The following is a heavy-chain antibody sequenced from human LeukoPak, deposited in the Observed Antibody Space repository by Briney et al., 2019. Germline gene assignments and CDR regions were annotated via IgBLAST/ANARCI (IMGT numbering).Heavy chain of an antibody. J-gene: IGHJ3*02. V-gene: IGHV3-74*01. CDR1: GFTFSSYW. Sequence: PGGSLRLSCAASGFTFSSYWMHWVRQAPGKGLVWVSRINSDGSSTSYADSVKGRFTISRDNAKNTLYLQMNSLRAEDTAVYYCAREMQQLRLNDAFDIWGQGTMVTVSS. D-gene: IGHD6-13*01. CDR3: AREMQQLRLNDAFDI. CDR2: INSDGSST.